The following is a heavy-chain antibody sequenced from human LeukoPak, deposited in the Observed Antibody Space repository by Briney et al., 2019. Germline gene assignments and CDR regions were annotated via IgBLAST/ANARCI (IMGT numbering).Heavy chain of an antibody. CDR1: GYTFTGYY. V-gene: IGHV1-2*02. CDR2: INPNSGGT. J-gene: IGHJ2*01. CDR3: ARVEGLQRIYWYFDL. D-gene: IGHD2-21*02. Sequence: ASVKVSCKASGYTFTGYYMHWVRQAPGQGLEWMGWINPNSGGTNYAQKFQGRVTMTRDKSISTAYMELSRLRSDDTAVYYCARVEGLQRIYWYFDLWGRGTLVTVSS.